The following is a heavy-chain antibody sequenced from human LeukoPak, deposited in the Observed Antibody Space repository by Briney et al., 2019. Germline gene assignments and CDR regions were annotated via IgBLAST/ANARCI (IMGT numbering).Heavy chain of an antibody. V-gene: IGHV5-51*01. J-gene: IGHJ3*01. CDR3: ARCKAVAGTINAFDF. CDR1: GSRFTSYW. D-gene: IGHD6-19*01. CDR2: NYPGDSEA. Sequence: GASLKISCKGSGSRFTSYWIGWVRQMPGKDLEWMGINYPGDSEARYSPSFQGQVTISADKSISTAYLQWSSLKASDTAMYYCARCKAVAGTINAFDFWGQGTMVTVSS.